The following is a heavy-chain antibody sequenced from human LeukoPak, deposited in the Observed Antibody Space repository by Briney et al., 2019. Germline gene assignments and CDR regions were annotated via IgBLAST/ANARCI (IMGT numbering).Heavy chain of an antibody. D-gene: IGHD6-19*01. CDR1: TFSVSSNY. CDR2: IYSGGTT. CDR3: ARELGGSGFDY. V-gene: IGHV3-66*01. J-gene: IGHJ4*02. Sequence: GGSLRLSCAASTFSVSSNYMTWVRQVPGKGLEWVSVIYSGGTTHYADSVKGRFTISRDIYRNMVYLQMNSLRDDDTAIYYCARELGGSGFDYWGQGTLVTVSS.